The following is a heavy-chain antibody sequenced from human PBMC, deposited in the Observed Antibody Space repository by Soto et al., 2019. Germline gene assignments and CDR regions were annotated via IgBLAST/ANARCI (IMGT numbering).Heavy chain of an antibody. J-gene: IGHJ6*02. Sequence: LSLTCTVSGGSISSGDYYWSWIRQPPGKGLEWIGYIYYSGSTYYNPSLKSRVTISVDTSKNQFSLKLSSVTAADTAVYYCARGPFLSRYYYYYYGMDVWGQGTTVTVSS. V-gene: IGHV4-30-4*01. CDR2: IYYSGST. D-gene: IGHD3-3*02. CDR3: ARGPFLSRYYYYYYGMDV. CDR1: GGSISSGDYY.